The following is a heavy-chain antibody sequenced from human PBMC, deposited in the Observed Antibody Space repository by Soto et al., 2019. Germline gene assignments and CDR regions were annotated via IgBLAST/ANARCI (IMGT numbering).Heavy chain of an antibody. Sequence: QVQLVESGGGVVQPGRSLRLSCAASGFTFSSYGMHWVRQAPGKGLEWVAVIWYDGSNKYYADSVKGRFTISRDNSKNTLYLQMNSLRAEDTAVYYCARDPGGDNYYYYYTDVWGKGTTVTVSS. J-gene: IGHJ6*03. CDR2: IWYDGSNK. CDR1: GFTFSSYG. V-gene: IGHV3-33*01. CDR3: ARDPGGDNYYYYYTDV. D-gene: IGHD2-21*02.